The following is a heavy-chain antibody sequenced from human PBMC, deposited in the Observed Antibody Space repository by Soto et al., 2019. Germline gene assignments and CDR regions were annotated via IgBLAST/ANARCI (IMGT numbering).Heavy chain of an antibody. J-gene: IGHJ3*02. CDR3: ARSTGTADSDAKAFDI. V-gene: IGHV4-31*03. CDR2: IYYSGST. CDR1: GGPISSGGYY. Sequence: SETLSLTCTVSGGPISSGGYYWSWIRQHPGKGLEWIGYIYYSGSTYYNPSLKSRVTISVDTSKNQFSLKLSSVTAADTAVYYCARSTGTADSDAKAFDIWGQGTMVTVSS. D-gene: IGHD2-8*01.